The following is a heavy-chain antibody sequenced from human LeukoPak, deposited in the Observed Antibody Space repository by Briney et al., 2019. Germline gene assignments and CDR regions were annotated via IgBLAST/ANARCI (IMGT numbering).Heavy chain of an antibody. Sequence: GGSLRLSCAASGFTFSSYAMSWVRQAPGKGLEWVSIISGSGGTTYYADSVKGRFTIARDNSKNTLYLQMNSLRAEDTAVYYCARGSGQGYSAYDWESKSFYCWGQGTLVTVSS. CDR1: GFTFSSYA. CDR2: ISGSGGTT. J-gene: IGHJ4*02. V-gene: IGHV3-23*01. D-gene: IGHD5-12*01. CDR3: ARGSGQGYSAYDWESKSFYC.